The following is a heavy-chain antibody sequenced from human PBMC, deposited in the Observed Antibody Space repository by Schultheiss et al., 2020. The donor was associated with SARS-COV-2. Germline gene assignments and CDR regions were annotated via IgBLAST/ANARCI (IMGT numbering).Heavy chain of an antibody. CDR2: ISSSSSYI. V-gene: IGHV3-21*01. Sequence: GGSLRLSCAASGFTFSSYSMNWVRQAPGKGLEWVSSISSSSSYIYYADSVKGRFTISRDNAKNSLYLQMNSLRAEDTAVYYCARASSSGSYFDYWGQGTLVTVSS. D-gene: IGHD1-26*01. CDR3: ARASSSGSYFDY. J-gene: IGHJ4*02. CDR1: GFTFSSYS.